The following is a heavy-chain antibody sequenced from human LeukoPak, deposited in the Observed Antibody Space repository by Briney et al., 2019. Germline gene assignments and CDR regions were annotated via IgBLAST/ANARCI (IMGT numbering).Heavy chain of an antibody. V-gene: IGHV1-2*06. CDR2: INPNSGGT. J-gene: IGHJ4*02. CDR3: ARDHHYYDSSGYRYPYYFDY. D-gene: IGHD3-22*01. CDR1: GYTFTGYY. Sequence: ASVKVSCKASGYTFTGYYMHWVRQAPGQGLGWMGRINPNSGGTNYAQKFQGRVTMTRDTSISTAYMELSRLRSDDTAVYYCARDHHYYDSSGYRYPYYFDYWGQGTLVTVSS.